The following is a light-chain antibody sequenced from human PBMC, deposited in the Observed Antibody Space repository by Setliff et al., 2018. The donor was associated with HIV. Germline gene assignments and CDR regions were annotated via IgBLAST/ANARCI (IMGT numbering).Light chain of an antibody. Sequence: ALTQPASVSGSPGQSTTISCTGTSSDIAIYNFVSWYQHHPGKAPKLIIYDVSNRPSGVSNRFSGSKSGNTASLTISGLQAEDEADYYCSSYTSSSTLVFGTGTKVTVL. J-gene: IGLJ1*01. CDR1: SSDIAIYNF. CDR3: SSYTSSSTLV. CDR2: DVS. V-gene: IGLV2-14*03.